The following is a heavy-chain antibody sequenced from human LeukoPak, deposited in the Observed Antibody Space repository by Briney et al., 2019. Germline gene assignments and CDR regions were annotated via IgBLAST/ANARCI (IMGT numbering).Heavy chain of an antibody. J-gene: IGHJ4*02. CDR1: GFTFSGSA. CDR3: TRHAASDY. V-gene: IGHV3-73*01. Sequence: PGGSLRLSCAASGFTFSGSAMHWVHQASGKGLEWVGRIRSKANSYATAYAASVKGRFTISRDDSKNTAYLQMNSLKTEDTAVYYCTRHAASDYWGQGTLVTVSS. CDR2: IRSKANSYAT. D-gene: IGHD2-2*01.